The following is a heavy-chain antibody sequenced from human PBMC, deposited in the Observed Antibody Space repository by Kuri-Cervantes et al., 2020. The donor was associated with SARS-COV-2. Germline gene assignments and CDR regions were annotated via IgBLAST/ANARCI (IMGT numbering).Heavy chain of an antibody. D-gene: IGHD3-10*01. Sequence: GESLKISCAASGFTFNRFAIQWVRQAPGKGLEWVAVVSYDGSNKYYADSVKGRFTISRDNSKNTLYLQMNSLRAEDTAMYYCAGTKRGKTYFDYWGQGTLVTVSS. CDR2: VSYDGSNK. CDR1: GFTFNRFA. V-gene: IGHV3-30-3*01. CDR3: AGTKRGKTYFDY. J-gene: IGHJ4*02.